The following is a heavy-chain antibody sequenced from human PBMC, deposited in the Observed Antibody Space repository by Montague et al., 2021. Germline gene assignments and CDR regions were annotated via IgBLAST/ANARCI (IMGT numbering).Heavy chain of an antibody. V-gene: IGHV4-59*01. CDR2: ISDIGNT. D-gene: IGHD6-19*01. CDR1: GGSISSYY. Sequence: SETLSLTCSVPGGSISSYYWSWIRQPPGKGLEWIGYISDIGNTIYNPSLKSRVTISVDTSKNQFSLRLHSVTTADTAVYYCARDFGSDISGWYWVIYWGQGTMVTVSS. J-gene: IGHJ4*02. CDR3: ARDFGSDISGWYWVIY.